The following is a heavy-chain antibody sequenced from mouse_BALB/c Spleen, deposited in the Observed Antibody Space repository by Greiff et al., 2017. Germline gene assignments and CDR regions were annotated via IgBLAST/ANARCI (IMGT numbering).Heavy chain of an antibody. Sequence: VQLQQSGPSLVKPSQTLSLTCSVTGDSITSGYWNWIWKFPGNKLEYMGYISYSGSTYYNPSLKSRISITRDTSKNQYYLQLNSVTTEDTATYYCARYYGSSYDYFDYWGQGTTLTVSS. CDR1: GDSITSGY. D-gene: IGHD1-1*01. V-gene: IGHV3-8*02. J-gene: IGHJ2*01. CDR3: ARYYGSSYDYFDY. CDR2: ISYSGST.